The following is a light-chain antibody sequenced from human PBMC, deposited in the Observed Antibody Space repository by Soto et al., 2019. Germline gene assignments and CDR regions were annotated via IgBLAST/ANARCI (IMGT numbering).Light chain of an antibody. V-gene: IGLV2-14*03. CDR1: SSDVGRYNF. J-gene: IGLJ1*01. CDR2: DVA. CDR3: SSYTGSTSLVYV. Sequence: QPVLTQPASVSGSPGQSISISCTGTSSDVGRYNFVSWYQQRPGKAPKLIIYDVANRPSGISNRFSGSKSGNTASLTISGLQAEDEADYYCSSYTGSTSLVYVFGTGTKVTVL.